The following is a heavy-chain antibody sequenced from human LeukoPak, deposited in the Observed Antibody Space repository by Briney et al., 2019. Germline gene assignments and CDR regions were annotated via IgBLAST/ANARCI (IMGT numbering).Heavy chain of an antibody. CDR3: AKDNARSDSNYPYYYYGMDV. CDR1: GLTFSSYG. Sequence: QSGGSLRLSCAASGLTFSSYGMHWVRQAPGKGLEWVAVISYDGSNKYYADSVKGRFTISRDNSKNTLYLQMNSLRAEDTAVYYCAKDNARSDSNYPYYYYGMDVWGQGTTVTVSS. J-gene: IGHJ6*02. V-gene: IGHV3-30*18. CDR2: ISYDGSNK. D-gene: IGHD4-11*01.